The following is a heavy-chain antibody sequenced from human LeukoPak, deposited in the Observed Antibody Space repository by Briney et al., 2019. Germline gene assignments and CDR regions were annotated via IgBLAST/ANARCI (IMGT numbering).Heavy chain of an antibody. J-gene: IGHJ4*02. CDR3: AKDLIRWLPMGVFDY. Sequence: PGGSLRLSCAASGFTFSSYAMSWVRQAPGKGLEWVSAISGSGGSTYYADSVKGRFTISRDNSKNTLYLQMNSLRDEDTAVYYCAKDLIRWLPMGVFDYWGQGTLVTVSS. V-gene: IGHV3-23*01. CDR1: GFTFSSYA. CDR2: ISGSGGST. D-gene: IGHD3-22*01.